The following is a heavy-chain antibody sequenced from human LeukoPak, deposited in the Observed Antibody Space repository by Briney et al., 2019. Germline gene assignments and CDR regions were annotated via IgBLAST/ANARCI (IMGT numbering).Heavy chain of an antibody. D-gene: IGHD3-22*01. V-gene: IGHV4-59*01. CDR3: ARVYDSRGYYYAPNRYYFDY. CDR2: IYYTGTT. Sequence: NPSETLSLTCTVSGGSIKNYYWSWIRQPPGKGLEWIGYIYYTGTTSYNPSLKSRVTISVDTSKTQLSLKLSSVTAADTAVYYCARVYDSRGYYYAPNRYYFDYWGQGTLVTVS. J-gene: IGHJ4*02. CDR1: GGSIKNYY.